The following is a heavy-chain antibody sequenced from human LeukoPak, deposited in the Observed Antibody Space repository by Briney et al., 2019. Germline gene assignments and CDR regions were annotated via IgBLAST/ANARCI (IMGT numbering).Heavy chain of an antibody. Sequence: PGGSLRLSCAASGLTFSSYAMSWVRQAPGKGLEWVSGISGRGEKTDYADSVRGRFTISRDNSKNTVYLQMNSLRAEDTAVYFCANTLGYCGSTTNCPTVYGMDVWAQGTTVTVSS. D-gene: IGHD2-2*03. J-gene: IGHJ6*02. CDR3: ANTLGYCGSTTNCPTVYGMDV. CDR1: GLTFSSYA. CDR2: ISGRGEKT. V-gene: IGHV3-23*01.